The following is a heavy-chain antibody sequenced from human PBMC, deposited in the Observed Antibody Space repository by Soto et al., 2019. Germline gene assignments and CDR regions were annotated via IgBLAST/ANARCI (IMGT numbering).Heavy chain of an antibody. CDR3: ARVQGRDGSDIDY. Sequence: QVTLKESGPVLVKPTETLTLTCTVSGFSLRDSRMAVSWIRQPPGKALEWIAHIFSHDEKSYSTSLRSRLTISKDTSKSQVALTMNNMDPVDTATYYCARVQGRDGSDIDYWGQGSLVTVSS. J-gene: IGHJ4*02. CDR2: IFSHDEK. V-gene: IGHV2-26*01. D-gene: IGHD5-12*01. CDR1: GFSLRDSRMA.